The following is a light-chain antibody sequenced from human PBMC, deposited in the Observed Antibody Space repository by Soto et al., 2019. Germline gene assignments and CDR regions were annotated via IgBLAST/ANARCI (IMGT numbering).Light chain of an antibody. Sequence: IVLTQSPGTLSLSPGERATVSCRASQTVGSSYLAWYQQKLGEAPRLLIYATSSRSTGIPDRFSGSGSGTDFTLPISRLEPEDFAVYYCQQSGPSPPLTFGGGTKVEI. V-gene: IGKV3-20*01. CDR3: QQSGPSPPLT. CDR1: QTVGSSY. J-gene: IGKJ4*01. CDR2: ATS.